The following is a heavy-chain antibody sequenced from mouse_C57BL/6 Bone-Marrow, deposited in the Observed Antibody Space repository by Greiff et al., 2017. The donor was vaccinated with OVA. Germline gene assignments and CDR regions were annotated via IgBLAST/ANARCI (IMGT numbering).Heavy chain of an antibody. Sequence: QVQLQQSGAELARPGASVKLSCKASGYTFTSYGISWVKQSPGQGLEWIGEIYPRSGSTYYNEKFKGKATLTADKSSSTAYMELRSLTSDDSAVYCCARLYSNCDYWGQGTTLTVSS. J-gene: IGHJ2*01. CDR1: GYTFTSYG. D-gene: IGHD2-5*01. CDR2: IYPRSGST. CDR3: ARLYSNCDY. V-gene: IGHV1-81*01.